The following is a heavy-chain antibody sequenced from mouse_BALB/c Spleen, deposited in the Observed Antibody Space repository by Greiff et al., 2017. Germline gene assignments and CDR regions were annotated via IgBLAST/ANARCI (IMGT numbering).Heavy chain of an antibody. CDR3: ARTGYFDY. CDR2: ISSGGSYT. D-gene: IGHD4-1*01. J-gene: IGHJ2*01. Sequence: DVHLVDSGGGLVKPGGSLKLSCAASGFTFSSYAMSWVRQTPEKRLEWVATISSGGSYTYYPDSVKGRFTISRDNAKNTLYLQMSSLRSEDTAMYYCARTGYFDYWGQGTTLPVSS. V-gene: IGHV5-9-3*01. CDR1: GFTFSSYA.